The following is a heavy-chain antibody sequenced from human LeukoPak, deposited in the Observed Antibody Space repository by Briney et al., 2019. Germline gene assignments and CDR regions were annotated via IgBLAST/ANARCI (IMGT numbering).Heavy chain of an antibody. Sequence: ASVKVSCKSYGSTFMSNGISWVRQAPGQGQEWMGWISGYSSNTNYAQRLQGRVTMTTDTSTTTAYMELRSLTSDDTAVYYCARATGTWGHDGFDVWGQGTMVTVSS. D-gene: IGHD3-16*01. CDR2: ISGYSSNT. CDR1: GSTFMSNG. J-gene: IGHJ3*01. V-gene: IGHV1-18*01. CDR3: ARATGTWGHDGFDV.